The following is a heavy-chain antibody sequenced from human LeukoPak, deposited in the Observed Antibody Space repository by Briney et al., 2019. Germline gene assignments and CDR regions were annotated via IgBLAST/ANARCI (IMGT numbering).Heavy chain of an antibody. V-gene: IGHV4-39*01. J-gene: IGHJ5*02. Sequence: PSETLSLTCTVSGGSISSSSYYWGWIRQPPGKGLEWIGSIYYSGSTYYNPSLKSRVTISVDTSKNQFSLKLSSVTAADTAVYYCVGGSRITWFDPWGQGTLVTVSS. CDR3: VGGSRITWFDP. D-gene: IGHD3-16*01. CDR1: GGSISSSSYY. CDR2: IYYSGST.